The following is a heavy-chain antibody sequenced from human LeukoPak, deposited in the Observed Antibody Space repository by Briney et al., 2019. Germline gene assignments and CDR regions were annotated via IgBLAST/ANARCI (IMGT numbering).Heavy chain of an antibody. J-gene: IGHJ5*02. CDR2: ISSSSSYI. CDR3: ARDYGSGSYGLGP. Sequence: GGSLRLSCAASGFTFSSYSMNWVRQAPGKGLEWVSSISSSSSYIYYADSVKGRFTISRDNAKNSLSLQMNSLRAEDTAVYYCARDYGSGSYGLGPWGQGTLVTVSS. CDR1: GFTFSSYS. V-gene: IGHV3-21*01. D-gene: IGHD3-10*01.